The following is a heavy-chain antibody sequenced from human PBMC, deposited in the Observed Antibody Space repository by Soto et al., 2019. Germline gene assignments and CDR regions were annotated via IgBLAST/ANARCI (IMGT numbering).Heavy chain of an antibody. Sequence: SETLSLTCTVSGCSISSYYWSWIRQPPGKGLEWIGYIYYSGSTNYNPSLKSRVTISVDTSKDQFSLKLSSVTAADTAVYYCAINYGDYSPHYYYYYMDVWGKGTTVTVSS. CDR1: GCSISSYY. D-gene: IGHD4-17*01. CDR3: AINYGDYSPHYYYYYMDV. J-gene: IGHJ6*03. V-gene: IGHV4-59*08. CDR2: IYYSGST.